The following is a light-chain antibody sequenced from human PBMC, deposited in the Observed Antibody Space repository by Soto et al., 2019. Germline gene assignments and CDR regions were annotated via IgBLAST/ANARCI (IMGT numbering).Light chain of an antibody. Sequence: DIQMTQSPSSLSASVGDRVTITCQASQDISDYLNWYQQKPGKAPKLLIYDASNLETGVPSRFSGSRSRTYFTITISSPQPEDIATYYCQQYDNRPPWTFGQGTKVEIK. V-gene: IGKV1-33*01. CDR3: QQYDNRPPWT. J-gene: IGKJ1*01. CDR1: QDISDY. CDR2: DAS.